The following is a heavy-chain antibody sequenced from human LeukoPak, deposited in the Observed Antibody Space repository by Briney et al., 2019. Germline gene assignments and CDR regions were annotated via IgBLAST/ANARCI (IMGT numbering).Heavy chain of an antibody. CDR3: ARQGGTLNWFDP. V-gene: IGHV4-39*01. D-gene: IGHD1-7*01. Sequence: SETLSLTCTVSGGSISSSSYYWGWIRQPPGKGLEWIGSIFYSGSAYYNPSLKSRVAISVGTSKNQFSLKLSSVTAADTAVYYCARQGGTLNWFDPWGQGTLVTVSS. CDR1: GGSISSSSYY. CDR2: IFYSGSA. J-gene: IGHJ5*02.